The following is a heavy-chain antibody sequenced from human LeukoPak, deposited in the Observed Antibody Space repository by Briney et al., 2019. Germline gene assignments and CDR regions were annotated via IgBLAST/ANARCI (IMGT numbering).Heavy chain of an antibody. CDR2: ISGSGSTI. CDR1: GFTFSNYE. Sequence: GGSLRLSCAASGFTFSNYEMNWVRQAPEKGLEWVSYISGSGSTIYYADSVKGRFTNSRDNAKDSLYLQMNSLRAEDTAVYYCARVRSGYSHENYFDYWGQGTLVTVSS. J-gene: IGHJ4*02. CDR3: ARVRSGYSHENYFDY. D-gene: IGHD5-18*01. V-gene: IGHV3-48*03.